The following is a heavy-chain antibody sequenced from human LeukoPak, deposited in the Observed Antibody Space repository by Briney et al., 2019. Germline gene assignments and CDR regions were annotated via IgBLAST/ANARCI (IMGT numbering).Heavy chain of an antibody. V-gene: IGHV4-61*02. J-gene: IGHJ4*02. Sequence: SQTLSLTCTVSGGSISSGSYYWSWIRQPAGKGLEWIGCIYTSGSTNYNPSLKSRVTISVDTAKNQFALKLTSVTAADRAVYYCARDTSVVVPAAKSSCGQGSLVTVYS. CDR1: GGSISSGSYY. D-gene: IGHD2-2*01. CDR2: IYTSGST. CDR3: ARDTSVVVPAAKSS.